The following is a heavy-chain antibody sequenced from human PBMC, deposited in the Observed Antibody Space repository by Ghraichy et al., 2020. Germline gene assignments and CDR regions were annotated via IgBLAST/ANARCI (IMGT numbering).Heavy chain of an antibody. J-gene: IGHJ5*02. Sequence: GGSLRLSCAASGFTFDDYAMHWVRQAPGKGLEWVSGISWNSGSIGYADSVKGRFTISRDNAKNSLYLQMNSLRAEDTALYYCAKGHCSSTSCPFDPWGQGTLVTVSS. V-gene: IGHV3-9*01. CDR3: AKGHCSSTSCPFDP. D-gene: IGHD2-2*01. CDR2: ISWNSGSI. CDR1: GFTFDDYA.